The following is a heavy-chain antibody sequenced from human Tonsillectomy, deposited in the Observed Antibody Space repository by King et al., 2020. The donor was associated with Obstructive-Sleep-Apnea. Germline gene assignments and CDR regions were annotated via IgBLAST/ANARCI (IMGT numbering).Heavy chain of an antibody. J-gene: IGHJ4*02. Sequence: VKLVEAGGGLVKPGGSRRLSSAAAGFTFSDYYMSWISQAPGKGLEWVAYNSSSGSTIYHADSVKGRFTIFRDNAKNSLYLQMNSLRAEDTAVYYCARDAIAAAGADWGQGTLVTVSS. CDR1: GFTFSDYY. V-gene: IGHV3-11*01. CDR2: NSSSGSTI. CDR3: ARDAIAAAGAD. D-gene: IGHD6-13*01.